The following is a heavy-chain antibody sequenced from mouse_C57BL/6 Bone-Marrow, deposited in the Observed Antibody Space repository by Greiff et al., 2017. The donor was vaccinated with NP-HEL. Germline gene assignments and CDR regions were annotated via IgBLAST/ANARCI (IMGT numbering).Heavy chain of an antibody. J-gene: IGHJ4*01. V-gene: IGHV1-5*01. Sequence: VQLQQSGTVLARPGASVKMSCKTSGYTFTSYWMHWVKQRPGQGLEWIGAIYPGNSDTSYNQKFKGKAKLTAVTSASTAYMELSSLTNEDSAVYYCTRGYYGSSLYYAMDYWGQGTSVTVSS. CDR1: GYTFTSYW. D-gene: IGHD1-1*01. CDR3: TRGYYGSSLYYAMDY. CDR2: IYPGNSDT.